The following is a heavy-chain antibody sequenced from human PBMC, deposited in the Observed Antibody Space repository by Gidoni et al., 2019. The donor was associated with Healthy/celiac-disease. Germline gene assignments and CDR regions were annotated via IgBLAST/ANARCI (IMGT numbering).Heavy chain of an antibody. CDR3: ARDTGIAAAGTVVYYYYGMDV. J-gene: IGHJ6*02. D-gene: IGHD6-13*01. V-gene: IGHV1-2*04. Sequence: PGQGLEWMGWINPNSGGTNYAQKFQGWVTMTRDTSISTAYMELSRLRSDDTAVYYCARDTGIAAAGTVVYYYYGMDVWGQGTTVTVSS. CDR2: INPNSGGT.